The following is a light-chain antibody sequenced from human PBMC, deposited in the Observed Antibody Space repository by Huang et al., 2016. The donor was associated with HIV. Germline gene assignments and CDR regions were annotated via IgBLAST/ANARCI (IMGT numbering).Light chain of an antibody. CDR3: MQGTHWPRT. V-gene: IGKV2-30*02. CDR1: QSLVPSDGNTY. J-gene: IGKJ1*01. Sequence: DVVMTQFPLPLPVPLGHPASISCRASQSLVPSDGNTYLNWFHQRPGQSPRRLIYKVSNRDSGVPDRFSVSGSGTDFTLKISRVEAEDVGVYYCMQGTHWPRTFGQGTKVEIK. CDR2: KVS.